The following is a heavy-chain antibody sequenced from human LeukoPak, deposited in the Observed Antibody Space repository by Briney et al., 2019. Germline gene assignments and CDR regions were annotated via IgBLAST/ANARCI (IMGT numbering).Heavy chain of an antibody. Sequence: GGSLRLSCAVSGITLSNYGMSRVRQAPGKGLEWVAGISDSGGNAKYAGSVKGRFTISRDNPKNTLYLQMNSLRAEDTAVYFCAKRGVVIRVILVGFHKEAYYFEPWGQGALVTVSS. V-gene: IGHV3-23*01. CDR3: AKRGVVIRVILVGFHKEAYYFEP. D-gene: IGHD3/OR15-3a*01. CDR2: ISDSGGNA. CDR1: GITLSNYG. J-gene: IGHJ4*02.